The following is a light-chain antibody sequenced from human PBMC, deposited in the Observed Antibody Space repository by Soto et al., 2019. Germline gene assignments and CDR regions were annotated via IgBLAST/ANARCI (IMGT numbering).Light chain of an antibody. CDR2: DNH. V-gene: IGLV1-51*01. CDR3: ATWDGSLSVVV. Sequence: QSVLTQPPSVSAAPGQRVTISCSGNSSNVGDNFVSWYQQPPEAAPKLLIYDNHKRPSGIPDRLSGSKSGTSATLGITGLQTGDEADYYCATWDGSLSVVVFGGGTKVTVL. CDR1: SSNVGDNF. J-gene: IGLJ3*02.